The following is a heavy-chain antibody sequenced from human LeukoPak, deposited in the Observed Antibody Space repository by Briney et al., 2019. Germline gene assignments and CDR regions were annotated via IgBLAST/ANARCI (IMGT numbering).Heavy chain of an antibody. V-gene: IGHV3-48*01. J-gene: IGHJ4*02. CDR1: GFIFGSYS. CDR2: IDGSSRTI. D-gene: IGHD1-1*01. CDR3: ARTGPNDRGLAY. Sequence: PGGSLRLSCAASGFIFGSYSFNWVRQAPGKELEWVSHIDGSSRTIYYADSVNGRFIISRDNAKNSLYLQMNSLRGEDTAVYYCARTGPNDRGLAYWGQGTLVTVSS.